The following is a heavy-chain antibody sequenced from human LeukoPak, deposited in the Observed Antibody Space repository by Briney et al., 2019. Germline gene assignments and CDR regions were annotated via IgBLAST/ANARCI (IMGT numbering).Heavy chain of an antibody. V-gene: IGHV4-59*01. J-gene: IGHJ4*02. CDR2: IYYSGST. Sequence: SETLSLTCTVSGGSISSYYWSWLRQPPGKGLEWIGYIYYSGSTNYNPSLKSRVTISVDTSKNQFSLKLSSVPAADTAVYYCASGPPLLWGQGTLVTVSS. CDR1: GGSISSYY. CDR3: ASGPPLL. D-gene: IGHD2-15*01.